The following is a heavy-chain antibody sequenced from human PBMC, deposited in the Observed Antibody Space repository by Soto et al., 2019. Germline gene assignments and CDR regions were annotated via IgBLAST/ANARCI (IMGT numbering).Heavy chain of an antibody. CDR1: GFSLSTSGVG. Sequence: QITLKESGPTLVKPTQTLTLTCTFSGFSLSTSGVGVGWIRQPPGKALEWLALIYWDDDKRYSPSLKSRLTITKDTSKNQVVLTMTNMDPVDTATYYCAHGGLTRDPPNAFDIWGQGTMVTVSS. D-gene: IGHD3-16*01. V-gene: IGHV2-5*02. J-gene: IGHJ3*02. CDR2: IYWDDDK. CDR3: AHGGLTRDPPNAFDI.